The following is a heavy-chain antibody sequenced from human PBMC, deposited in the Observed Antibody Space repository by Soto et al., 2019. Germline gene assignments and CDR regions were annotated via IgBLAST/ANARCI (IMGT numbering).Heavy chain of an antibody. CDR1: GFTFSSYA. CDR3: AKALQKFGGVIVNAFDI. Sequence: EVQLLESGGGLVQPGGSLRLSCAASGFTFSSYAMSWVRRAPGKGLEWVSAISGSGGSTYYADSVKGRFTISRDNSKNTLYLQMNSLRAEDTAVYYCAKALQKFGGVIVNAFDIWGQGTMVTVSS. CDR2: ISGSGGST. J-gene: IGHJ3*02. V-gene: IGHV3-23*01. D-gene: IGHD3-16*02.